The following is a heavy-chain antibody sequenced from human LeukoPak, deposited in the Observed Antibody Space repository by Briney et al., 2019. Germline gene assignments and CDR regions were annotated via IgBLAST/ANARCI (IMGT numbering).Heavy chain of an antibody. J-gene: IGHJ3*02. CDR2: ISAYNGNT. CDR3: ARDEGDTVTRRTFDI. V-gene: IGHV1-18*01. D-gene: IGHD4-17*01. CDR1: GYTFTSYG. Sequence: ASVKVSCKASGYTFTSYGISWVQQAPGQGLEWMGWISAYNGNTNYAQKLQGRVTMTTDTSTSTAYMELRSLRSDDTAVYYCARDEGDTVTRRTFDIWGQGTMVTVSS.